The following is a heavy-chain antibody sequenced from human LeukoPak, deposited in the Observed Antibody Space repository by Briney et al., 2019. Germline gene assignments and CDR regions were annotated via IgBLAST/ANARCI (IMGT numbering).Heavy chain of an antibody. D-gene: IGHD1-14*01. CDR1: GFTFSSCG. J-gene: IGHJ4*02. Sequence: GGSLRLSCAASGFTFSSCGFNWVRQAPEKGLEWVSSIGPTGTDRYYADSVRGRFTISRDNAKNSMYLQMDSLRDEDTAVYYCATETIGRHYDYWGQGTLLTVSS. CDR3: ATETIGRHYDY. V-gene: IGHV3-21*01. CDR2: IGPTGTDR.